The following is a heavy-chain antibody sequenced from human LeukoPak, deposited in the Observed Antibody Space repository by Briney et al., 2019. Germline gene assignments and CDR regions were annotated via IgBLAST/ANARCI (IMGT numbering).Heavy chain of an antibody. CDR1: GYIFTSSG. J-gene: IGHJ4*02. D-gene: IGHD6-13*01. CDR3: ARPTETSAGYYFDY. Sequence: ASLKVSCKASGYIFTSSGLSWVRQAPGQGLEWMGWISPYSGDTNYAQNLQGRVTVTTDTSTSTAYMELRSLRSDDTAVYYCARPTETSAGYYFDYWGQGTLVTVSS. CDR2: ISPYSGDT. V-gene: IGHV1-18*01.